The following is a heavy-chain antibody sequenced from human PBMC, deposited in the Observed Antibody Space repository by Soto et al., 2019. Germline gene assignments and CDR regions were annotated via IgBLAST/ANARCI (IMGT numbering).Heavy chain of an antibody. D-gene: IGHD4-17*01. Sequence: GGSLRLSCAASGFTFSSYGMHWVRQAPGKGLEWVAVISYDGSNKYYADSVKDRFTISRDNSKNTLYLQMNSLKAEETAVYYCAKLAGIDYGDYDYFDYWGQGTLVTVSS. J-gene: IGHJ4*02. CDR3: AKLAGIDYGDYDYFDY. CDR1: GFTFSSYG. CDR2: ISYDGSNK. V-gene: IGHV3-30*18.